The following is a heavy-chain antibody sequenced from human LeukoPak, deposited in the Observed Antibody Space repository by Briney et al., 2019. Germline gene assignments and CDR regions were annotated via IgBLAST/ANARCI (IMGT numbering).Heavy chain of an antibody. CDR1: GFAFNFYA. D-gene: IGHD6-13*01. CDR2: INANGINT. CDR3: AKDGGRGGAAAGSAFDH. V-gene: IGHV3-23*01. Sequence: GGSLRLSCAASGFAFNFYAMSWVRQAPGKGLQWVSTINANGINTYYADSVRGRFTISRDNSKNTLFLQMNSLRAEDTAVYYCAKDGGRGGAAAGSAFDHWGQGTLVTVSS. J-gene: IGHJ4*02.